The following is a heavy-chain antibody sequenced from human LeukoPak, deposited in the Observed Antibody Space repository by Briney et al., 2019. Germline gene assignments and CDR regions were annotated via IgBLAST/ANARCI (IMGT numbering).Heavy chain of an antibody. CDR3: AKNVGSGYYFYFDY. Sequence: GSLRLSCEASGFTFSSYSMNWVRQAPGKGLEWVSYISSSGSTIYYADSVKGRFTISRDNAKNSLYLQMNSLRAEDTALYYCAKNVGSGYYFYFDYWGQGTPVTVSS. D-gene: IGHD3-22*01. CDR1: GFTFSSYS. CDR2: ISSSGSTI. J-gene: IGHJ4*02. V-gene: IGHV3-48*04.